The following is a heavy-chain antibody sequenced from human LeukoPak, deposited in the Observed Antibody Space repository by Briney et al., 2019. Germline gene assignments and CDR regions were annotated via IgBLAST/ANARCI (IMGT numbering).Heavy chain of an antibody. Sequence: PEGSLRLSCAASDFTVGSNYMTWVRQAPGKGLEWVSVIYSGGKTFYADSVKGRFTISRDDSKNTLHLQMNSLRAEDTAIYYCARDGDDTTNWWGQGTLVTVSS. CDR3: ARDGDDTTNW. V-gene: IGHV3-53*01. D-gene: IGHD2-8*01. J-gene: IGHJ4*02. CDR1: DFTVGSNY. CDR2: IYSGGKT.